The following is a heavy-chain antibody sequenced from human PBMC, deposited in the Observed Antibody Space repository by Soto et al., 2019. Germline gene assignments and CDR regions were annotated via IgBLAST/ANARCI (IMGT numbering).Heavy chain of an antibody. CDR2: ISAYNGNT. J-gene: IGHJ6*02. CDR1: GYTFTSYG. D-gene: IGHD3-3*01. CDR3: ARERLRYYDFWSGYPQREYYYYGMDV. Sequence: ASVKVSCKASGYTFTSYGISWVRQAPGQGLERMGWISAYNGNTNYAQKLQGRDTMTTDTSTSTAYMELRSLRSDDTAVYYCARERLRYYDFWSGYPQREYYYYGMDVWGQGTTVTVSS. V-gene: IGHV1-18*01.